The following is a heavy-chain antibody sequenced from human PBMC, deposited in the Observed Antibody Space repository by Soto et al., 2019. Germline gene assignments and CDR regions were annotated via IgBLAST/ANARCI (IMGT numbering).Heavy chain of an antibody. Sequence: QVQLVQSGAEVKKPGASVKVSCKASGDTFTDYYIHWVRQAPGQGLEWMGTVNPSGGHTTYAQHSVVRMTITRDTSTTTRCMQLTSLTSQATAVYYCARGGHAVVETAALDYCAQGTLVTVSS. CDR2: VNPSGGHT. J-gene: IGHJ4*02. CDR3: ARGGHAVVETAALDY. V-gene: IGHV1-46*01. CDR1: GDTFTDYY. D-gene: IGHD2-21*02.